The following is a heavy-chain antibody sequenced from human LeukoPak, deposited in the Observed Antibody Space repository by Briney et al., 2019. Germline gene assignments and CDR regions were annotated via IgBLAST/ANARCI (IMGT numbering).Heavy chain of an antibody. D-gene: IGHD2-15*01. CDR2: ITPFNGNT. V-gene: IGHV1-45*02. CDR1: GYTFTYRY. CDR3: AIQEYCSGGSCYFVFDY. J-gene: IGHJ4*02. Sequence: SVKVSCKASGYTFTYRYLHWVRQAPGQALEWMGWITPFNGNTNNAQKFQDRVTITRDRSMSTAYMELSSLRSEDTAMYYCAIQEYCSGGSCYFVFDYWGQGTLVTVSS.